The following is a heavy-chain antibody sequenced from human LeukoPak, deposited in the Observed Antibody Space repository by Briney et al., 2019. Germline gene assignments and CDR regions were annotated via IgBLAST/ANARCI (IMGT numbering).Heavy chain of an antibody. CDR2: INSDGSTT. D-gene: IGHD3-10*02. CDR3: AELGITMIGGV. V-gene: IGHV3-74*01. CDR1: GFTFSSYW. Sequence: GESLRLSCAASGFTFSSYWMHWVRQAPGKGLVWVSRINSDGSTTSYADSVKGRFTISRDNAKNSLYLQMNSLRAEDTAVYYCAELGITMIGGVWGKGTTVTISS. J-gene: IGHJ6*04.